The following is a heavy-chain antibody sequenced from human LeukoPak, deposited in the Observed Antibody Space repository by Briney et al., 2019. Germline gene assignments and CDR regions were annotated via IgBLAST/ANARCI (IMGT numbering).Heavy chain of an antibody. CDR3: AKEGPWYSFDF. V-gene: IGHV3-30*18. D-gene: IGHD2-15*01. CDR2: ILYDGSNK. J-gene: IGHJ4*02. Sequence: GGSLRLSCAASGFTFSTYAMSWVRQAPGKGLEWVAVILYDGSNKYYADSVKGRFTISRDNSKNTMSLQMNSLRAEDTAVYYCAKEGPWYSFDFWGQGTPVTVSS. CDR1: GFTFSTYA.